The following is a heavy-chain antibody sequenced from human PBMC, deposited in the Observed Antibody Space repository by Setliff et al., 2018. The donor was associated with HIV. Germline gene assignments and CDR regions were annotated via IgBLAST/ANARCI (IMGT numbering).Heavy chain of an antibody. D-gene: IGHD4-17*01. Sequence: SVKVSCKASGGTFSSYAISWVRQAPGQGLEWMGGIIPIFGTANYAQKFQGRVTITTDESTSTAYMELSSLRSEDTAVYYCASYLPWGDYGDDAFDIWGQGTMVTVSS. CDR1: GGTFSSYA. CDR3: ASYLPWGDYGDDAFDI. V-gene: IGHV1-69*05. CDR2: IIPIFGTA. J-gene: IGHJ3*02.